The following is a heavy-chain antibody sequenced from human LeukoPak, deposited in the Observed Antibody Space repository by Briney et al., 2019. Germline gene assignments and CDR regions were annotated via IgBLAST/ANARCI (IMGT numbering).Heavy chain of an antibody. CDR1: GVSIRNYC. J-gene: IGHJ4*02. Sequence: SETLSLTXTVSGVSIRNYCWNWIRQPPGKGVEWIGYICDSGNIDYKPSLKSRVTISVDTSKNQFSLKLTSATAADTAVYYCARWHSHGRYFDYWGQGALVTVSS. D-gene: IGHD1-26*01. V-gene: IGHV4-59*01. CDR3: ARWHSHGRYFDY. CDR2: ICDSGNI.